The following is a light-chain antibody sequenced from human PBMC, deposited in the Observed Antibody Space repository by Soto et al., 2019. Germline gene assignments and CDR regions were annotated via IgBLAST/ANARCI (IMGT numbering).Light chain of an antibody. CDR2: GAS. CDR1: QSIGNY. Sequence: ETVITQSPATLYVSLGERATLSCRARQSIGNYLAWFQQKPGQSPRLLIYGASTRATGVPVRFSGAGSVAEFTLTVSSLQSEDFAVYYCQKYHNWPPEYSFGQGTKLEIK. J-gene: IGKJ2*03. CDR3: QKYHNWPPEYS. V-gene: IGKV3-15*01.